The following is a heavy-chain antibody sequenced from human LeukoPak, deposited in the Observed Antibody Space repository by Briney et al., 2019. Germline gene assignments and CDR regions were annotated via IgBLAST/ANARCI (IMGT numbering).Heavy chain of an antibody. D-gene: IGHD3-22*01. Sequence: GGSLRLSCAASGFTFSSYTMSWVRQAPGKGLEWVSAISGSGGSTYYADSVKGRFTISRDNSKNTLYLQMNSLRAEGTAAYYCASYYYDSSGTGGHFDYWGQGTLVTVSS. CDR3: ASYYYDSSGTGGHFDY. V-gene: IGHV3-23*01. CDR1: GFTFSSYT. CDR2: ISGSGGST. J-gene: IGHJ4*02.